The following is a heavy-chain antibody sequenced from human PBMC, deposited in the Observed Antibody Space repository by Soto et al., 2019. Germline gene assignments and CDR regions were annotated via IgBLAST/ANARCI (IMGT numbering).Heavy chain of an antibody. D-gene: IGHD2-8*01. CDR2: ISYDGSKI. J-gene: IGHJ4*02. V-gene: IGHV3-30*18. Sequence: QVQLVESGGGVVQPGGSLRLACAASGFTFSDYGMHWIRQAPGKGLEWVAVISYDGSKIYYADSVKGRFTISRESSENTLYLQMSSLRTEDTAVYYCAKDLSVLAKIQYFDYWGQGALVTVSS. CDR1: GFTFSDYG. CDR3: AKDLSVLAKIQYFDY.